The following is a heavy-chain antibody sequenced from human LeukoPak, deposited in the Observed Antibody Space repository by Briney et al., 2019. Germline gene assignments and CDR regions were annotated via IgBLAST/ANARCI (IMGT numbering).Heavy chain of an antibody. D-gene: IGHD3-3*01. V-gene: IGHV3-48*03. CDR2: ISSSGSTI. J-gene: IGHJ4*02. Sequence: GGSLRLSCAASGFTFSSYEMNWVRQAPGKGLEWVSYISSSGSTIYYGDSVKGRFTISRDNAKNSLYLQMNSLRAEDTAIYYCARHSYPAYDFWSGYYWLDYWGQGTLVTVSS. CDR1: GFTFSSYE. CDR3: ARHSYPAYDFWSGYYWLDY.